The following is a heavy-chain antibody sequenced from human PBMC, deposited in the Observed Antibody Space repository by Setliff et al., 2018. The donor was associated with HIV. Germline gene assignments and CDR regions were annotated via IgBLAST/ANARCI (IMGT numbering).Heavy chain of an antibody. J-gene: IGHJ4*02. CDR3: ARDPAMSGWALAD. V-gene: IGHV3-7*03. CDR2: INQDESQK. Sequence: GGSLRLSCAASGFTFSGNWMSWVRQAPGKGLEWVAKINQDESQKYYVGSVKGRFTISRDNAKNSLFLQMNSLRVEDTAVYYCARDPAMSGWALADWGQGTQVTVSS. CDR1: GFTFSGNW. D-gene: IGHD6-19*01.